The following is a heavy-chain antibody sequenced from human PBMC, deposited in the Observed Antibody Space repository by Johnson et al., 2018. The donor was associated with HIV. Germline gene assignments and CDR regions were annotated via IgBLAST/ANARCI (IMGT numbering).Heavy chain of an antibody. V-gene: IGHV3-30*04. D-gene: IGHD6-6*01. CDR2: LSYDGSNK. Sequence: QVQLVEPGGGVVQPGRSLRLSCAASGFTFSSYAMHWVRQAPGKGLEWVAVLSYDGSNKYYADSVKGRFTISRDNSKNTLYLQMNSLRAEDTAVYYCARCDSSSPLRAFDIWGQGTMVTVSS. J-gene: IGHJ3*02. CDR3: ARCDSSSPLRAFDI. CDR1: GFTFSSYA.